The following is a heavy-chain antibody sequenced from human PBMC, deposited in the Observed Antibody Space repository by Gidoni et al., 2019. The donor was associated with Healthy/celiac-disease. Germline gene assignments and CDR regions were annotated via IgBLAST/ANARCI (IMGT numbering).Heavy chain of an antibody. CDR1: GFPFSSYA. J-gene: IGHJ4*02. CDR3: AKPDIGGVVAATLFDY. D-gene: IGHD2-15*01. CDR2: MSGSGGSK. Sequence: EVQLLESGGGLVQPGGSLRLSCAASGFPFSSYALRWVRQAPGKGLEWVSAMSGSGGSKYYAESVKGRFTISRDKSKNTLYLQMNSLRAEDTAVYYCAKPDIGGVVAATLFDYWGQGTLVTVSS. V-gene: IGHV3-23*01.